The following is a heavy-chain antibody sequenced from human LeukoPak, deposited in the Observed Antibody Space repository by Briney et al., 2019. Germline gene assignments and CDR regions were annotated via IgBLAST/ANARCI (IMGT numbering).Heavy chain of an antibody. V-gene: IGHV4-59*12. CDR3: ARGSLVGHNDAFDI. CDR2: IFYSGST. CDR1: GGSISTYY. Sequence: SETLSLTCTVSGGSISTYYWSWIRQPPGKGLEWIGYIFYSGSTNYNPSLKSRVTISVDTSKYQFSLKLSSVTAADTAVYYCARGSLVGHNDAFDIWGQGTMVTVSS. J-gene: IGHJ3*02. D-gene: IGHD3/OR15-3a*01.